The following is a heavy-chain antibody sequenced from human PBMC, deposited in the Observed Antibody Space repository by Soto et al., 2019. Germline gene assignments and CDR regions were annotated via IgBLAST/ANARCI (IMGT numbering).Heavy chain of an antibody. CDR3: AIGSYEVGATPYDFYGMDV. Sequence: GGSLRLSCAASGFTFSSYGMHWVRQAPGKGLEWVAVISYDGSNKYYADSVKGRFTISRDNSKNTLYLQMNSLRAEDTAVYYCAIGSYEVGATPYDFYGMDVWGQGTTVAVAS. J-gene: IGHJ6*02. CDR1: GFTFSSYG. CDR2: ISYDGSNK. V-gene: IGHV3-30*03. D-gene: IGHD1-26*01.